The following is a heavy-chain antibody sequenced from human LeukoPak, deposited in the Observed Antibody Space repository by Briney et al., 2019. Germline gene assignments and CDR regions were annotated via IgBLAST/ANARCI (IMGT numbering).Heavy chain of an antibody. Sequence: GRSLRLSCAASGFTFSSYAMHWVRQAPGKGLEWVAVISYDGSNKYYADSVKGRFTISRDNSKNTLYLQMNSLRAEDTAVYYCASARDSSSWYGYNWFDPWGQGTLVTVSS. CDR3: ASARDSSSWYGYNWFDP. J-gene: IGHJ5*02. CDR1: GFTFSSYA. V-gene: IGHV3-30*04. CDR2: ISYDGSNK. D-gene: IGHD6-13*01.